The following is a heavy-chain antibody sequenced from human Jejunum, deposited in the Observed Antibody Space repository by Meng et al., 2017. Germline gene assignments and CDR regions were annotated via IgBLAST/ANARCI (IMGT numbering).Heavy chain of an antibody. CDR3: ARVDCTGGSCYIFDY. Sequence: GGSLRLSCAASGFTFSNNWMSWVRQAPGKGLEWVANIKTDGSEKYYLDSVKGRFTISRDNAKNSVYLQMSSLRAEDTAVYYCARVDCTGGSCYIFDYWGQGTLVTVSS. J-gene: IGHJ4*02. CDR1: GFTFSNNW. V-gene: IGHV3-7*01. CDR2: IKTDGSEK. D-gene: IGHD2-15*01.